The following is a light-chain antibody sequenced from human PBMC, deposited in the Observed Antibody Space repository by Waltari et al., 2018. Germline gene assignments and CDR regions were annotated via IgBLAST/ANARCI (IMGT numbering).Light chain of an antibody. Sequence: DIVMTQSTLSLPVTPGEPASISCRSSQSLVHTNGYNYLAWYLQKPGQAPHLLIYLGSNRDSGVPDRFSGSASGTNFTLNISRVEAEDVGVYYCMQALQNPWTFGQGTKVEIK. CDR2: LGS. CDR1: QSLVHTNGYNY. V-gene: IGKV2-28*01. CDR3: MQALQNPWT. J-gene: IGKJ1*01.